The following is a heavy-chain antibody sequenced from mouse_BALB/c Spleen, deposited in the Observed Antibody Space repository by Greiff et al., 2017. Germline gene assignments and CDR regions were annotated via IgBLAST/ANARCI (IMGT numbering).Heavy chain of an antibody. V-gene: IGHV1S137*01. D-gene: IGHD2-4*01. Sequence: QVQLQQSGAELVRPGVSVKISCKGSGYTFTDYAMHWVKQSHAKSLEWIGVISTYYGDASYNQKFKGKATMTVDKSSSTAYMELASLTSEDSAIYYCARRGYYDYAYAMDYWGQGTSVTVSS. CDR2: ISTYYGDA. CDR3: ARRGYYDYAYAMDY. J-gene: IGHJ4*01. CDR1: GYTFTDYA.